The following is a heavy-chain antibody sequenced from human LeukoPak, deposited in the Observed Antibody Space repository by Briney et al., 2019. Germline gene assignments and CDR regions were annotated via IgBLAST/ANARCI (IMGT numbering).Heavy chain of an antibody. J-gene: IGHJ4*02. CDR2: ISSSGDNT. V-gene: IGHV3-23*01. Sequence: GGSLRLSCAASGFVFSTYAMGWVRQAPGKGLEWVSAISSSGDNTYYSDSVKGQFTISRDNSKNTLDLQMNSLRAEDTAMYHCAKVKALDAVASYFDYWGQGTLSPSPQ. D-gene: IGHD1-1*01. CDR1: GFVFSTYA. CDR3: AKVKALDAVASYFDY.